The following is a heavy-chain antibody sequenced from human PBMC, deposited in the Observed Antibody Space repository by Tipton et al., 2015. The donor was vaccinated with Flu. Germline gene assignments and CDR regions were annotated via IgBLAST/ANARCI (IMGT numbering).Heavy chain of an antibody. V-gene: IGHV3-53*01. Sequence: QLVQSGGGLIQPGGSLRLSCAASGFTVSTNYMSWVRQAPGKGLEWVSVIYSIGSTYYADSVKGRFTISRDNSKNTLYLQMNSLRVEDTAVYYCARDTSYCSVGSFDYWGQGTLVTVSS. CDR2: IYSIGST. CDR1: GFTVSTNY. CDR3: ARDTSYCSVGSFDY. D-gene: IGHD2-15*01. J-gene: IGHJ4*02.